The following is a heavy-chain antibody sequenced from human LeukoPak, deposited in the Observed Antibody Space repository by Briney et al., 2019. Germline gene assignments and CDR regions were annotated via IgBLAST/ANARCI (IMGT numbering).Heavy chain of an antibody. CDR3: ARVPNYDCWSGYYACYYYGMDV. CDR2: FNPNTGGT. D-gene: IGHD3-3*01. V-gene: IGHV1-2*02. CDR1: GYTFTAYY. J-gene: IGHJ6*01. Sequence: GASVKVSSTASGYTFTAYYMHWVRQAPGHGLEWMGWFNPNTGGTNYTQKFQGRVPMTRDTSLSTAHTWLSRLRSDDAAVYYCARVPNYDCWSGYYACYYYGMDVWGQGTTVTVCS.